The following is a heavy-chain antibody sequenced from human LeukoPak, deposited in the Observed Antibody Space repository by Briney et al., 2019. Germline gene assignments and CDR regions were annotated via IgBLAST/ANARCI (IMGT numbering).Heavy chain of an antibody. Sequence: PGGSLRLSCAASGFTFSSYAMSWVRQAPGRGLEWVSAISGSGGSTYYADSVKGRFTISRDNSKNTLYLQMNSLRAKDTAVYYCAKSGLYYDILTGYNYFDYWGQGTLVTVSS. CDR2: ISGSGGST. J-gene: IGHJ4*02. D-gene: IGHD3-9*01. CDR3: AKSGLYYDILTGYNYFDY. V-gene: IGHV3-23*01. CDR1: GFTFSSYA.